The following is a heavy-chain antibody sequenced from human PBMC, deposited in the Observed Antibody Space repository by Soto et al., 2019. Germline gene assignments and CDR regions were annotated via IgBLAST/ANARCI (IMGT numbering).Heavy chain of an antibody. Sequence: HPGGSLRLSCAASGFTFSSYAMSWVRQAPGKGLEWVSAISGSGGRTYYADSVKGRFTISRDNSKNTLYLQMNSLRAEDTAVYYCAKSGSSWPYYYYFMDVWGKGTTVTVSS. CDR1: GFTFSSYA. D-gene: IGHD6-13*01. J-gene: IGHJ6*03. V-gene: IGHV3-23*01. CDR3: AKSGSSWPYYYYFMDV. CDR2: ISGSGGRT.